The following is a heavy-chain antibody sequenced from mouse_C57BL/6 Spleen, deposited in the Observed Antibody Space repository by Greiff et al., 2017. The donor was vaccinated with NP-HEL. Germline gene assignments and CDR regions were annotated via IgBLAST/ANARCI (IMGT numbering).Heavy chain of an antibody. CDR3: ARWSYYYAMDY. Sequence: EVQLQESGPGLVKPSQSLSLTCSVTGYSITSGYYWNWIRQFPGNKLEWMGYISYDGSNNYNPSLKNRISITRDTSKNQFFLKLNSVTTEDTATYYCARWSYYYAMDYWGQGTSVTVSS. CDR1: GYSITSGYY. V-gene: IGHV3-6*01. CDR2: ISYDGSN. J-gene: IGHJ4*01.